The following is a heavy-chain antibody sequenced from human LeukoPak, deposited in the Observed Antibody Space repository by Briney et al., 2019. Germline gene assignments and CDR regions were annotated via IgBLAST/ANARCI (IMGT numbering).Heavy chain of an antibody. CDR1: GFTFSSYS. CDR3: ARDKPPSYYYGSGSRDAFDI. J-gene: IGHJ3*02. D-gene: IGHD3-10*01. Sequence: PGGFLRLSCAASGFTFSSYSMNWVRQAPGKGLEWVSSISSSSSYIYYADSVKGRFTISRDNAKNSLYLQMNSLRAEDTAVYYCARDKPPSYYYGSGSRDAFDIWGQGTMVTVSS. V-gene: IGHV3-21*01. CDR2: ISSSSSYI.